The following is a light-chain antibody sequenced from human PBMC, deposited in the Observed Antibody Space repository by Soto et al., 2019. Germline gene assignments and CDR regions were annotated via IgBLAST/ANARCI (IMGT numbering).Light chain of an antibody. V-gene: IGKV1-27*01. CDR1: QGIYNY. Sequence: DIQMTQSPSSLSASVGDRVSITCRASQGIYNYLAWYQKKPGKPPKPLISAASTLHSGVPSRFSGSGSGADFTHTISSLQPEDVATYYCQKYNSVPFTFGPGTTVDIK. J-gene: IGKJ3*01. CDR2: AAS. CDR3: QKYNSVPFT.